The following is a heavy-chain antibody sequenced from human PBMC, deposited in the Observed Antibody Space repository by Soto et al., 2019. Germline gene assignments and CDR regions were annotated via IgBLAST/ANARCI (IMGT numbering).Heavy chain of an antibody. CDR3: ASGYNPGYIDY. D-gene: IGHD5-18*01. Sequence: GGSLRLSCAISGFTFRSYAMSWVRQAPGKGLECVSYISSTSSYTNYADSVKGRFTISRDNAKKSLYLQMNSLRAEDTAVYYCASGYNPGYIDYWGRGTLVTVSS. CDR2: ISSTSSYT. J-gene: IGHJ4*02. CDR1: GFTFRSYA. V-gene: IGHV3-21*01.